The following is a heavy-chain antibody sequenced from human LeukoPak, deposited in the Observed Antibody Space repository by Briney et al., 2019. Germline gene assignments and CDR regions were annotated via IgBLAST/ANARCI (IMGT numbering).Heavy chain of an antibody. D-gene: IGHD4-17*01. CDR1: GFTFSIYA. CDR2: LSGTGDST. CDR3: AKDPAESVTTGDY. Sequence: GGSLRLSCAASGFTFSIYAMSWVRQAPGKGLEWVSSLSGTGDSTYYADSVKGRFTISRDNSKNTLYLQMSSLRAEDTAVYYCAKDPAESVTTGDYWGQGTLVTVSS. J-gene: IGHJ4*02. V-gene: IGHV3-23*01.